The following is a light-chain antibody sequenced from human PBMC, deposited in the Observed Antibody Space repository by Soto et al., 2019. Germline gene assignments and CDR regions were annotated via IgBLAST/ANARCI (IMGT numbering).Light chain of an antibody. Sequence: EIVLTQSPATLSLSPGERATLSCRASQSVDRYLAWYQQKGGQAPRLLIFDASNRATGIPARFSGSGSRTDFTLTNSSLEPEDFAVYYCQQHSNRLTFGGGTKVEIK. CDR3: QQHSNRLT. CDR2: DAS. V-gene: IGKV3-11*01. CDR1: QSVDRY. J-gene: IGKJ4*01.